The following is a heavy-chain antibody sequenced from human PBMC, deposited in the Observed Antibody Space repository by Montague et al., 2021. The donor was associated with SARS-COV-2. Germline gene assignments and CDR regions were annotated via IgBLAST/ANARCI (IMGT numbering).Heavy chain of an antibody. Sequence: SETLSLTCAVYGGSFSGYYWGWIRHLPRKGLAWIGEIHHSASTNYNQSSNSRVTILVDTSNNKLSLTLSSSTAADTAVYYCARATLGITMIVVVMTAIDYYLDYWGQGALVTVSS. J-gene: IGHJ4*02. CDR1: GGSFSGYY. CDR3: ARATLGITMIVVVMTAIDYYLDY. CDR2: IHHSAST. V-gene: IGHV4-34*01. D-gene: IGHD3-22*01.